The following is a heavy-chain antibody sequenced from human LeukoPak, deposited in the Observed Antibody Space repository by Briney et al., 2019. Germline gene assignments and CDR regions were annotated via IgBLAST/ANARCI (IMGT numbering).Heavy chain of an antibody. CDR3: TRVRKKGYYFDY. J-gene: IGHJ4*02. V-gene: IGHV1-2*02. Sequence: ASVKVSCKASGYTFTGYYMHWVRQAPGQGLEWMGWINPNSGGTNYAQKFQGRVTMTRDTSISTAYMELSRLRSDDTAVYYCTRVRKKGYYFDYWGQGTLVTVSS. CDR2: INPNSGGT. CDR1: GYTFTGYY.